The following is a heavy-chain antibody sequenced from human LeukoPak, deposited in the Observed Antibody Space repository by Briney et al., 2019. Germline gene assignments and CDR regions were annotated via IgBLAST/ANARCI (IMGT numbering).Heavy chain of an antibody. D-gene: IGHD3-22*01. CDR1: GFTFSSYG. J-gene: IGHJ4*02. CDR2: IWYDGSNK. CDR3: ARVLGDYDSSGLGY. Sequence: GGSLRLSCAASGFTFSSYGMHWDRQAPGKGLEWVAVIWYDGSNKYYADSVKGRFTISRDNSKNTLYLQMNSLRAEDTAVYYCARVLGDYDSSGLGYWGQGTLVTVSS. V-gene: IGHV3-33*01.